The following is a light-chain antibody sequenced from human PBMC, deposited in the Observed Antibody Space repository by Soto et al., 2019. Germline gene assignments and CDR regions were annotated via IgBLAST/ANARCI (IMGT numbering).Light chain of an antibody. CDR2: EVS. J-gene: IGLJ1*01. CDR1: SSDVGGYNY. Sequence: QSALTQPASVSGSPGQSITISCTGTSSDVGGYNYVSWYQQHPGKAPKLMIYEVSNRPSGVSNRFSGSKSGNTASLTISGLQAEDEADYYCSSYTRSSTLVFGTGNKVP. V-gene: IGLV2-14*01. CDR3: SSYTRSSTLV.